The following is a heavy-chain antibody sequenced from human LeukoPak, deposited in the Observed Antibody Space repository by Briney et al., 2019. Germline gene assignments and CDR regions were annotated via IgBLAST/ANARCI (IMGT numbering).Heavy chain of an antibody. D-gene: IGHD6-6*01. V-gene: IGHV4-59*01. CDR1: GGSIRSYY. Sequence: SETLSLSCTVSGGSIRSYYWSWIRQPPGKGLECIGYIYYIGSTNYNPSLKSRVTISLDTSKSQFSLKLTSVTPADTAVYYCARLQLGSSSFDYWGQGTLVTVSS. CDR3: ARLQLGSSSFDY. J-gene: IGHJ4*02. CDR2: IYYIGST.